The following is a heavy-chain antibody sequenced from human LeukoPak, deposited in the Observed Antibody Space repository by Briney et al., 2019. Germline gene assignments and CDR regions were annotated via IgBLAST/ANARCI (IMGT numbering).Heavy chain of an antibody. J-gene: IGHJ4*02. CDR3: ARDLRGLYSGYDLSHD. CDR2: IYYSGST. Sequence: SETLSLTCTVSGGSISSYYWSWIRQPPGKGLEWIGYIYYSGSTNYNPSLKSRVTISVDTSKNQFSLKLSSVTAADTAVYYCARDLRGLYSGYDLSHDWGQGTLVTVSS. D-gene: IGHD5-12*01. CDR1: GGSISSYY. V-gene: IGHV4-59*01.